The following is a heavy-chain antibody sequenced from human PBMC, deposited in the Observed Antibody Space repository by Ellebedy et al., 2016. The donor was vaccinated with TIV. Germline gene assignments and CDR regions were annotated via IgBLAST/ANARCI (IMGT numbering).Heavy chain of an antibody. J-gene: IGHJ4*02. CDR1: GFTFSRFW. CDR3: AKGRRMVYSTGGLDY. Sequence: PGGSLRLSCAASGFTFSRFWMGWIRQAPGKGLEWVAHIKYDEIEKYYANSVKGRFTISRDNSKNTLYLQMNSLRAEGTAVHYCAKGRRMVYSTGGLDYWGQGTLVTVSS. D-gene: IGHD2-8*01. CDR2: IKYDEIEK. V-gene: IGHV3-7*05.